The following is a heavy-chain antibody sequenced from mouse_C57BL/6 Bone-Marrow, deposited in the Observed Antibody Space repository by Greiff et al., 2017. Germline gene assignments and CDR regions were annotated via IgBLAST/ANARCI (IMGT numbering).Heavy chain of an antibody. CDR2: IYPGSGST. V-gene: IGHV1-55*01. J-gene: IGHJ1*03. D-gene: IGHD1-1*01. CDR1: GYTFTSYW. CDR3: ARRWVVDWYFDV. Sequence: VKLQQPGAELVKPGASVKMSCKASGYTFTSYWITWVKQRPGQGLEWIGDIYPGSGSTNYNEKFKSKATLTVDTSSSTAYMQLSSLTSEDSAVYYCARRWVVDWYFDVWGTGTTVTVSS.